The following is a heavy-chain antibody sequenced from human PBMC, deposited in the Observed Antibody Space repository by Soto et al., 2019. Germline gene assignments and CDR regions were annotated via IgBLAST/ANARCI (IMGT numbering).Heavy chain of an antibody. CDR2: ISSSSSYI. V-gene: IGHV3-21*01. CDR1: GFTFSSYS. CDR3: ARYSGSRPYYYYGMDV. Sequence: GGSLRLSCAASGFTFSSYSMNWVRQAPGKGLEWVSSISSSSSYIYYADSVKGRFTISRDNAKNSLYLQMNSVRAEDTAVYYWARYSGSRPYYYYGMDVWGQGTTVTVSS. J-gene: IGHJ6*02. D-gene: IGHD1-26*01.